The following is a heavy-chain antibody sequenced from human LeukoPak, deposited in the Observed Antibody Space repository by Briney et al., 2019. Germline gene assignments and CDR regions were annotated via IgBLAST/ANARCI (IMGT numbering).Heavy chain of an antibody. J-gene: IGHJ4*02. CDR2: VNHSGRT. CDR1: GGSFSGYF. V-gene: IGHV4-34*01. CDR3: ARGQFQRDY. Sequence: SETLSLTCVVYGGSFSGYFWSWIRQPPGKGLEWIGEVNHSGRTNYNPSLKSRVTISVDTSKNQFSLNLRSVTAADTAVYYCARGQFQRDYWGQGTLVTVSS.